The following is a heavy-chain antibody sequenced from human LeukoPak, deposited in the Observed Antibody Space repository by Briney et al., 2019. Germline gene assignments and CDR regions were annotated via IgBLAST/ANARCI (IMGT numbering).Heavy chain of an antibody. J-gene: IGHJ2*01. D-gene: IGHD2-15*01. Sequence: GRSLRLSCAASGFTFSSYAMHWVRQAPGKGLEWVAVISYDGSNKYYADSVKGRFTISRDNSKNTLYLQMNSLRAEDTAVYYCARDGSSGGYFDLWGRGTLVTVSS. CDR1: GFTFSSYA. CDR3: ARDGSSGGYFDL. CDR2: ISYDGSNK. V-gene: IGHV3-30-3*01.